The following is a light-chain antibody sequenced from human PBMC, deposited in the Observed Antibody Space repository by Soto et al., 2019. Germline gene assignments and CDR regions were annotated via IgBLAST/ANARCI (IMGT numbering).Light chain of an antibody. CDR3: QQGYSTPIT. J-gene: IGKJ5*01. Sequence: DIQMTQSPSSLSASVEDRVIITCRASQSISSYLNWYQQKPGKAPKVLIYAASNLQSGVPSRFSGSGSGTDVALTISSLQPEDFATYYCQQGYSTPITFGQGTRLEIK. V-gene: IGKV1-39*01. CDR1: QSISSY. CDR2: AAS.